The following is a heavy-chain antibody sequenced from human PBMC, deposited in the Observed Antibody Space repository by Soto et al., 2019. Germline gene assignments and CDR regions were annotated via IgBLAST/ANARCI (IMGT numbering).Heavy chain of an antibody. CDR3: ASAAAGKGNFEY. V-gene: IGHV6-1*01. Sequence: PSEPLSLTCALSGDSVSSNSAAWNWIRQSPSRGLEWLGRTYYRSKWYNDYAVSVKSRITINPDTSKNQFSLQLNSVTPEDTAVYYCASAAAGKGNFEYWGQGTLVTVSS. J-gene: IGHJ4*02. D-gene: IGHD6-13*01. CDR2: TYYRSKWYN. CDR1: GDSVSSNSAA.